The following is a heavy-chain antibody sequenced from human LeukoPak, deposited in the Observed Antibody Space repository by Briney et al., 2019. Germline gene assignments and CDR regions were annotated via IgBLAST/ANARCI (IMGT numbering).Heavy chain of an antibody. J-gene: IGHJ4*01. CDR2: VSDTGST. D-gene: IGHD4-11*01. V-gene: IGHV4-59*01. CDR3: ARTTTTLDY. Sequence: SETLSLTCTVSGGSINNYWSWIRQPPGKGLEWIGYVSDTGSTNYNPSLKSRVTISVDTSKNQFYLKQTSVTAADPAVYYCARTTTTLDYWGHGSLVTVSS. CDR1: GGSINNY.